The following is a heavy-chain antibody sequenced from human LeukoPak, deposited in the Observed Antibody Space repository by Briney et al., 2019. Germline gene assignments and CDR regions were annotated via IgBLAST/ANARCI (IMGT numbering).Heavy chain of an antibody. D-gene: IGHD3-22*01. Sequence: GRSLRLSCAASGSTFSSYGMHWVRQAPGKGLEWVAVISYDGSNKYYADSVKGRFTISRDNSKNTLYLQMNSLRAEDTAVYYCAKDLEAVTMIVPYWGQGTLVTVSS. J-gene: IGHJ4*02. CDR2: ISYDGSNK. CDR3: AKDLEAVTMIVPY. V-gene: IGHV3-30*18. CDR1: GSTFSSYG.